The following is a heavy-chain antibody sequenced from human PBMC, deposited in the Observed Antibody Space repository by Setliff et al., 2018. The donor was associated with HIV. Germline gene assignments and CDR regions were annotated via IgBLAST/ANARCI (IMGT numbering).Heavy chain of an antibody. D-gene: IGHD3-3*01. CDR1: GDSVSSRSYY. Sequence: TLSLTCSVSGDSVSSRSYYWGWIRQSPGKGLEWIGSIYFNGITHDNPSLKSRVTTSVDTSKNQFSLNLHSVTAGDTGFYYCVTVVQDDLGVALFDYWGPGILVTVSS. J-gene: IGHJ4*02. CDR2: IYFNGIT. CDR3: VTVVQDDLGVALFDY. V-gene: IGHV4-39*01.